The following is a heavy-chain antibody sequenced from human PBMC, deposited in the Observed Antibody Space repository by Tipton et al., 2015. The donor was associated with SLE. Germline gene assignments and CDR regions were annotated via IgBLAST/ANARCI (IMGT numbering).Heavy chain of an antibody. CDR1: GFTFSSYE. D-gene: IGHD2-8*01. CDR3: AREDEWSDAFDI. CDR2: ISSSGSTI. J-gene: IGHJ3*02. Sequence: SLRLSCAASGFTFSSYEMTWVRQAPGKGLEWVSYISSSGSTIYYADSVKGRFTISRDNAKNSLYLQMNSLRAEDTAVYYCAREDEWSDAFDIWGQGTMVTVSS. V-gene: IGHV3-48*03.